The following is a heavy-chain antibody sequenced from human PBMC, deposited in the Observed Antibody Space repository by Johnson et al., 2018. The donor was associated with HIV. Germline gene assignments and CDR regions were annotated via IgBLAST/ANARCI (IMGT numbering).Heavy chain of an antibody. D-gene: IGHD3-22*01. CDR3: ARDYYDSGDQWAHVAFDV. CDR2: ISGYGRTI. Sequence: QVQLVESGGGLVKPGGSLRLSCAASGFTFSDSYMAWIRQAPGQGLEWISYISGYGRTIYYADSVRGRFSISRANAKNSLYLQMKSLRAEDTAVYYCARDYYDSGDQWAHVAFDVWGQGIMVTVSS. V-gene: IGHV3-11*04. J-gene: IGHJ3*01. CDR1: GFTFSDSY.